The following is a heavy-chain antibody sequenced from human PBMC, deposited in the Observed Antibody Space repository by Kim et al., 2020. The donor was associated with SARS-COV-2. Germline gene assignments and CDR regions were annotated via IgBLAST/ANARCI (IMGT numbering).Heavy chain of an antibody. CDR3: AREKFDGTGWTGWFDP. V-gene: IGHV3-30-3*01. CDR2: ISSDGNNK. Sequence: GGSLRLSCSGSGFIFSTYTLHWVRQAPGKGLEWVAVISSDGNNKYYADSVKGRFTISRDNSKSSLYLHMNSLRPEDTSVYYCAREKFDGTGWTGWFDPWGQGTLAT. D-gene: IGHD6-19*01. CDR1: GFIFSTYT. J-gene: IGHJ5*02.